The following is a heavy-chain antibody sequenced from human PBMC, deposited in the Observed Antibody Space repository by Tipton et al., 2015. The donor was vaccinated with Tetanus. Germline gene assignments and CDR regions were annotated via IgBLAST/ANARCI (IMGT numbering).Heavy chain of an antibody. D-gene: IGHD2-2*01. Sequence: TLSLTCTVSGGSISSSHYYWGWIRQPPGKGLEWIGSLDYSGNTYYNSSLMSRVTISVDTSKNQFSLRLNSVTAVDTAVYYCAKSDRVTRTSWYFHDWGQGTLVTVSS. CDR1: GGSISSSHYY. J-gene: IGHJ4*02. CDR3: AKSDRVTRTSWYFHD. CDR2: LDYSGNT. V-gene: IGHV4-39*01.